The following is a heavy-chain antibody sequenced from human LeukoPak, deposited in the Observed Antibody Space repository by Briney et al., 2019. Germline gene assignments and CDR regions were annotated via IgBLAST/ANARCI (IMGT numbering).Heavy chain of an antibody. CDR3: AGTGRWLQNDY. Sequence: GGSLRLSCAASGFTFSASALHWFRQPSGKGLDWFVRIRSTANGYATAYAASVEGRFTISRDDSKTTAYLQMNSLRAEDTAVYYCAGTGRWLQNDYWGQGTLVTVSS. D-gene: IGHD5-24*01. CDR1: GFTFSASA. J-gene: IGHJ4*02. V-gene: IGHV3-73*01. CDR2: IRSTANGYAT.